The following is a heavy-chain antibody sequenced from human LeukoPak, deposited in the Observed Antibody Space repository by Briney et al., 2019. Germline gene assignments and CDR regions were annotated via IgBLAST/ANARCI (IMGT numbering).Heavy chain of an antibody. CDR1: GGSISSGGYY. CDR3: ARDTSSGGSWDYYYGMDV. V-gene: IGHV4-31*03. Sequence: SETLSLTCTVSGGSISSGGYYWSWIRQHPGKGLEWIGYIYYSGSTCYNPSLKSRVTISVDTSKNQFSLKLSSVTAADTAVYYCARDTSSGGSWDYYYGMDVWGQGTTVTVSS. D-gene: IGHD2-15*01. J-gene: IGHJ6*02. CDR2: IYYSGST.